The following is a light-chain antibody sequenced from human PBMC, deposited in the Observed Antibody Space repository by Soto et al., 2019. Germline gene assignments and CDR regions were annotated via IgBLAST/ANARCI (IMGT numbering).Light chain of an antibody. CDR3: AAWDDSLNGWV. J-gene: IGLJ3*02. V-gene: IGLV1-44*01. CDR1: SIDIGSNT. CDR2: SNN. Sequence: QYVLTQPPSASGTPGQRVTISCSGSSIDIGSNTVNWYQQLPGTAPKLLIYSNNQRPSGVPDRFSGSKSGTSAYLAISGLQSEDEADYYCAAWDDSLNGWVFGGGTKLTAL.